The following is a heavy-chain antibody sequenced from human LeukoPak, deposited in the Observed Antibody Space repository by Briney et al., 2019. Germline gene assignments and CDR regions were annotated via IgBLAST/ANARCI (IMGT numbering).Heavy chain of an antibody. CDR1: GYTFTSYY. CDR2: INPSGGST. V-gene: IGHV1-46*01. CDR3: ARDLLAAAQGDY. J-gene: IGHJ4*02. Sequence: ASVKVSCKASGYTFTSYYMHWVRQAPGQGLEWMGIINPSGGSTSYAQKFQGRVTMTRDTSTSIVYMELSSLRSEDTAVYYCARDLLAAAQGDYWGQGTLVTVSS. D-gene: IGHD6-13*01.